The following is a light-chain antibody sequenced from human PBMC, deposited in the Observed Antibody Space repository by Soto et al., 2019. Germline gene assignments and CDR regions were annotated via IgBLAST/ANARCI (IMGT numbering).Light chain of an antibody. CDR2: AAS. CDR3: LQHNTYPRT. J-gene: IGKJ1*01. CDR1: QAIRND. V-gene: IGKV1-17*01. Sequence: DIQMTQSPSSLSASVGDRVTITCRASQAIRNDLGWYQQTPGKAPKRLIYAASTLQSGVPSRFSGSGSGTEFTLTISSLQPEDFATYYCLQHNTYPRTFGQGTKVEMK.